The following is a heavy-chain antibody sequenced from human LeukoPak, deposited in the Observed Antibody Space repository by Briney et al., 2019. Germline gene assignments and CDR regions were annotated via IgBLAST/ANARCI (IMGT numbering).Heavy chain of an antibody. V-gene: IGHV1-46*01. CDR1: GYTFTSYY. CDR3: AREIYCGGDCYSGDFDY. Sequence: GASVKVSCKASGYTFTSYYMHWVRQAPGQGLEWMGIINPSGGSTSYAQKFQGRVTMTRDMSTSTVYMELSSLRSEDTAVYYCAREIYCGGDCYSGDFDYWGQGTLVTVSS. CDR2: INPSGGST. D-gene: IGHD2-21*02. J-gene: IGHJ4*02.